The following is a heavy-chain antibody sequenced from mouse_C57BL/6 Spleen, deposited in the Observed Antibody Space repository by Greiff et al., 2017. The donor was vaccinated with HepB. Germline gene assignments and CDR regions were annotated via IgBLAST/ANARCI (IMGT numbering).Heavy chain of an antibody. CDR2: IYPRSGNT. J-gene: IGHJ1*03. D-gene: IGHD2-4*01. CDR3: ARYQDYDANWYFDV. CDR1: GYTFTSYG. Sequence: QVQLQQSGAELARPGASVKLSCKASGYTFTSYGISWVKQRTGQGLEWIGEIYPRSGNTYYNEKFKGKATLTADKSSSTAYMELRSLTSEDSAVYFCARYQDYDANWYFDVWGTGTTVTVSS. V-gene: IGHV1-81*01.